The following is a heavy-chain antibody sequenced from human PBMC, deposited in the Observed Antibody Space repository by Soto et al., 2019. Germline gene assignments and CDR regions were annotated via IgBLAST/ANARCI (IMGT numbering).Heavy chain of an antibody. D-gene: IGHD4-17*01. CDR3: ARKYGRDGPNWFDP. V-gene: IGHV3-33*01. CDR2: IWYDGSNK. CDR1: GFTFSSYG. Sequence: GGSLRLSCAASGFTFSSYGMHWVRQAPGKGLEWVAVIWYDGSNKYYADSVKGRFTISRDNSKNTLYLQMNSLRAEDTAVYYCARKYGRDGPNWFDPWGQGTLVTVSS. J-gene: IGHJ5*02.